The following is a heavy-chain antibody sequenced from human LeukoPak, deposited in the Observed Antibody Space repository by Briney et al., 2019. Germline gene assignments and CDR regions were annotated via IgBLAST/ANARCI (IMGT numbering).Heavy chain of an antibody. CDR3: ARQGSCDSTRCYVYYHSGMDV. CDR1: GYRFTTYW. CDR2: INPDNSDT. D-gene: IGHD2-2*01. Sequence: AGESLKISCKGSGYRFTTYWIGWVRQMPGKGLEWMGIINPDNSDTRYSPSFQGQVTISADKSTSTAYLQWSSLKTSDTAMYYCARQGSCDSTRCYVYYHSGMDVWGQGTTVTVSS. J-gene: IGHJ6*02. V-gene: IGHV5-51*01.